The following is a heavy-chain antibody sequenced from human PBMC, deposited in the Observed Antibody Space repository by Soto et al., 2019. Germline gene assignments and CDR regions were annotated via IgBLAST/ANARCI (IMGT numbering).Heavy chain of an antibody. Sequence: QVQLVQSGAEVKKPGSSVKVSCKASGGTFSSYAISWVRQAPGQGLEWMGGIIPIFGTANYAQKFQGRVTITADESTSTAYMELSSLRSEDTAMYYCARYLVYYGSGSPYYYYYGMDVWGQGTTVTVSS. J-gene: IGHJ6*02. CDR3: ARYLVYYGSGSPYYYYYGMDV. CDR2: IIPIFGTA. V-gene: IGHV1-69*01. D-gene: IGHD3-10*01. CDR1: GGTFSSYA.